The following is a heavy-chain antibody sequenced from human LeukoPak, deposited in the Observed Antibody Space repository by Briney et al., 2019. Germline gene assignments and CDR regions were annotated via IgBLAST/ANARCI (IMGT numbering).Heavy chain of an antibody. D-gene: IGHD2-15*01. CDR3: ATRQFCSGGTCYGLSF. Sequence: GGSLRLSCAASGFTFSSYGIHWVRQAPGKGLEWVSVISKNGDTTYYADSVKGRFTISRDNSENTLYLQMNSLRAEDTALYFCATRQFCSGGTCYGLSFWGQGTMVTISS. J-gene: IGHJ3*01. CDR2: ISKNGDTT. CDR1: GFTFSSYG. V-gene: IGHV3-23*01.